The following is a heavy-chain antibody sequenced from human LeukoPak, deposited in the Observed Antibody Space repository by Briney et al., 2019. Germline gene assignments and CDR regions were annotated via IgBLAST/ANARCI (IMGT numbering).Heavy chain of an antibody. J-gene: IGHJ4*02. Sequence: ASVKVSCKTSGYTFTGYYMHWVRQAPGQGLEWMGGIIPIFGTANYAQKFQGRVTITTDESTSTAYMVLSSLRSEDTAVYYCARDRGWYEWGQGTLVTVSS. V-gene: IGHV1-69*05. CDR2: IIPIFGTA. CDR1: GYTFTGYY. D-gene: IGHD6-19*01. CDR3: ARDRGWYE.